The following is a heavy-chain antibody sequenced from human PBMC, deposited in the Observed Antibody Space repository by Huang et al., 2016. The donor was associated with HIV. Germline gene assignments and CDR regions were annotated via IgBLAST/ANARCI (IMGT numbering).Heavy chain of an antibody. Sequence: EVQLLESGGGLVQPGGSLRLSCAASGFTFNSYAMSWVRQATGKGLEGVSAISGRGGNTYYADAGKGRFTISRDNSKNTLFLQMSGLRAEDTAVYYCSRDDFWSGYSDYYGLDVWGQGTTVTVSS. J-gene: IGHJ6*02. CDR1: GFTFNSYA. CDR2: ISGRGGNT. V-gene: IGHV3-23*01. CDR3: SRDDFWSGYSDYYGLDV. D-gene: IGHD3-3*01.